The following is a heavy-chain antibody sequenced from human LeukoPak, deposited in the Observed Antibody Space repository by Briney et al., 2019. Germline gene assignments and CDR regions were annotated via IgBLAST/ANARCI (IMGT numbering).Heavy chain of an antibody. D-gene: IGHD6-6*01. J-gene: IGHJ4*02. CDR3: ARVGSKSIAARHNDY. Sequence: PGGSLRLSCAASGFTFSSYSMNWVRQAPGKGLEWVSSISSSSSYIYYADSVKGRFTISRDNAKNSLYLQMNSLRAEDTAVYYCARVGSKSIAARHNDYWSQGTLVTVSS. CDR2: ISSSSSYI. V-gene: IGHV3-21*01. CDR1: GFTFSSYS.